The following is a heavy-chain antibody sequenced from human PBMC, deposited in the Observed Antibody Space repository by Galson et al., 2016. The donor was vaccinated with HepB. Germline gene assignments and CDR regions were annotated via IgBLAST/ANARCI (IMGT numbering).Heavy chain of an antibody. D-gene: IGHD4-17*01. CDR3: ARGGYGDYGTVGDDY. J-gene: IGHJ4*02. CDR2: ISDNGGST. Sequence: SLRLSCAASGFTFSIFAMNWVRQAPGKGLEWGSGISDNGGSTYYVDSVKGRFTIYRDNFKNMLYLQMNSLRAEDTAVYYCARGGYGDYGTVGDDYWGQGTLVTVSS. V-gene: IGHV3-23*01. CDR1: GFTFSIFA.